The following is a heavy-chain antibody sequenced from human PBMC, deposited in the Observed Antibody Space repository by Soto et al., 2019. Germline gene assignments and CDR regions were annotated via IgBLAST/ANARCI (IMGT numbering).Heavy chain of an antibody. Sequence: XESLKISCKGSGYSFTSYWIGWVRQMPGKGLEWMGIIYPGDSDTRYSPSFQGQVTISADKSISTAYLQWSRLKASDTAMYYCARHSDTTGSLVWLDYWGQGTLVTVSS. CDR2: IYPGDSDT. D-gene: IGHD3-16*01. V-gene: IGHV5-51*01. CDR3: ARHSDTTGSLVWLDY. CDR1: GYSFTSYW. J-gene: IGHJ4*02.